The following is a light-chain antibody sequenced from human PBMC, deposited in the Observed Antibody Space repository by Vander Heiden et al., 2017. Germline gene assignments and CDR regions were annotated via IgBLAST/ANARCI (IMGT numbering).Light chain of an antibody. V-gene: IGKV1-39*01. Sequence: DIQMTQSPSSLSASVGDRVTITCRASQSSSSYLNWYQQKPGKAPKLLIYAASSLQSGVPSRFSGSGSGTDFTLTISSLQPEDFATYDCQQSYSTPRVTFGPGTNVDIK. J-gene: IGKJ3*01. CDR1: QSSSSY. CDR2: AAS. CDR3: QQSYSTPRVT.